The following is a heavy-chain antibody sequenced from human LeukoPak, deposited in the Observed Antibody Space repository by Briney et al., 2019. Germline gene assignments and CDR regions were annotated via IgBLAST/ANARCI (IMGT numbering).Heavy chain of an antibody. V-gene: IGHV1-69*13. CDR1: GYTFTGYY. Sequence: SVKVSCKASGYTFTGYYMHWVRQAPGQGLEWMGGIIPIFGTANYAQKFQGRVTITADESTSTAYMELSSLRSEDTAVYYCARGVTMVRGVYYYYYMDVWGKGTTVTVSS. CDR3: ARGVTMVRGVYYYYYMDV. CDR2: IIPIFGTA. J-gene: IGHJ6*03. D-gene: IGHD3-10*01.